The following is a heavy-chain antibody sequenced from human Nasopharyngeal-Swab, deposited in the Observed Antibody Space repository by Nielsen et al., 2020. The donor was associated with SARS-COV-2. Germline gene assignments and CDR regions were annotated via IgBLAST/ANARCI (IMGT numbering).Heavy chain of an antibody. D-gene: IGHD3-10*01. V-gene: IGHV4-59*01. Sequence: WIRQPPGKGLEWIGYLYYSGITNYNPSLMSRVTISIDKSKNQFSLNLSSVNAADTAVYFCAREAYYYGSGTYDSWGQGTLVTASS. CDR2: LYYSGIT. CDR3: AREAYYYGSGTYDS. J-gene: IGHJ4*02.